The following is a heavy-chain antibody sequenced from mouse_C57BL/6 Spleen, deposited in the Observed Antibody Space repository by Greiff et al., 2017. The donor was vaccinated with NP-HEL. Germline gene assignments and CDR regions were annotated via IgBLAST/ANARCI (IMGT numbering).Heavy chain of an antibody. D-gene: IGHD2-3*01. Sequence: VQLQQSGPELVKPGASVKISCKASGYSFTSYYIHWVKQRPGQGLEWIGWIYPGSGNTKYNEKFKGKATLTADTSSSTAYMQLSSLTSEDSAVYYCARSGDGYPWFAYWGQGTLVTVSA. CDR1: GYSFTSYY. J-gene: IGHJ3*01. V-gene: IGHV1-66*01. CDR2: IYPGSGNT. CDR3: ARSGDGYPWFAY.